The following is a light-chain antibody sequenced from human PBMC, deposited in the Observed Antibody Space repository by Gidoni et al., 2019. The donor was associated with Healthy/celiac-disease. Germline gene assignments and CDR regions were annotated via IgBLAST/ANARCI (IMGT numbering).Light chain of an antibody. CDR2: AAS. Sequence: DIQMTQSPSSLSASVGDRVTITCQASQSISSYLNWYQQKPGKPPKLLIYAASRLQSGVPSRFSGSGSGTDFTLTISSLQPEDFAIYYCQQCYSTPRTFGQGTKVEIK. V-gene: IGKV1-39*01. CDR1: QSISSY. J-gene: IGKJ1*01. CDR3: QQCYSTPRT.